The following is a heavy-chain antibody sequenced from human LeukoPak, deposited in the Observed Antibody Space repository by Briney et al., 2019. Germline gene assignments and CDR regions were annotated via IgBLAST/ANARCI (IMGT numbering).Heavy chain of an antibody. CDR2: ISAYNGNI. V-gene: IGHV1-18*01. CDR1: GYTFISYG. J-gene: IGHJ4*02. Sequence: ASVTVSCTASGYTFISYGITWVRQAPGQGLEWLGWISAYNGNIDYAQKLQGRVTVTRDTSTSTVHMELSGLRSEDTAVYYCARDQEGFDYWGQGTLVTVSS. CDR3: ARDQEGFDY.